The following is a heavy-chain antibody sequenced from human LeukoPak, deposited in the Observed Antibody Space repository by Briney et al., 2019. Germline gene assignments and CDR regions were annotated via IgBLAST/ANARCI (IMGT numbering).Heavy chain of an antibody. V-gene: IGHV1-69*13. CDR2: IIPIFGTA. J-gene: IGHJ4*02. CDR1: GGTFSSYA. Sequence: ASVKVSCKASGGTFSSYAINWVRQAPGQGLEWLGEIIPIFGTANYAQKFQGRVTITADESTSTAYMELSSLRFEDMAVYYCARGPGYPMDSDFDYWGQGTLVTVSS. CDR3: ARGPGYPMDSDFDY. D-gene: IGHD6-25*01.